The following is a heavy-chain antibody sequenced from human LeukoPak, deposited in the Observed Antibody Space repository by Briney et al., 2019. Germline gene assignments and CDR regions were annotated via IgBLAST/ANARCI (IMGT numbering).Heavy chain of an antibody. CDR1: GFIFSSYY. Sequence: GGSLRLSCVGSGFIFSSYYMHWVRQAPDTGLEWVGVMSYDETTENYADSAQGRFTISRDNSKNTLFLQVSSLRAEDTAMYYCARGGGANYYGDYFDLWGQGTLVTVSS. J-gene: IGHJ4*02. V-gene: IGHV3-30*03. CDR2: MSYDETTE. D-gene: IGHD1-26*01. CDR3: ARGGGANYYGDYFDL.